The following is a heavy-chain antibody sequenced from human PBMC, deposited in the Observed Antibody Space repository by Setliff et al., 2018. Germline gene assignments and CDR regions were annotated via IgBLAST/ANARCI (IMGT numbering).Heavy chain of an antibody. V-gene: IGHV1-18*01. CDR1: GYTFTNYG. J-gene: IGHJ4*02. D-gene: IGHD6-13*01. CDR3: ARDKDTGGSWYSRRHKYYFDY. Sequence: ASVKVSCKASGYTFTNYGVTWVRQAPGQGLEWMGWIGAYNGNTYNAHKFQGRVTMATDTSTSTAYMELRSLRSDDTAVYYCARDKDTGGSWYSRRHKYYFDYWGQGTLVTVSS. CDR2: IGAYNGNT.